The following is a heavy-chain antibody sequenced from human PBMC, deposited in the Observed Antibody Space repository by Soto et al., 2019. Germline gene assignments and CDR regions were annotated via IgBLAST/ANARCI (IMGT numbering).Heavy chain of an antibody. J-gene: IGHJ4*02. Sequence: PGGSLRLSCTASGFSFDKYAINWVRQAPGRGLEWVGLIRNQTYGWTTEYAPSMKGRFTVSRDDLNNIAYLQISSLNTGDSAVYFSTTAESPEEDYFFDYWGQGTLVTVSS. CDR2: IRNQTYGWTT. D-gene: IGHD2-15*01. V-gene: IGHV3-49*04. CDR3: TTAESPEEDYFFDY. CDR1: GFSFDKYA.